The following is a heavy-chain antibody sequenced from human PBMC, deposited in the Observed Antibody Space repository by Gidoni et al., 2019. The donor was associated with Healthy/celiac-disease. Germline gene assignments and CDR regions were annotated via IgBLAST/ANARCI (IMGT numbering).Heavy chain of an antibody. V-gene: IGHV4-39*01. CDR3: ARQGGLYDSSGYYPDY. J-gene: IGHJ4*02. CDR2: IYYTGRN. CDR1: GGSTSSSSYY. D-gene: IGHD3-22*01. Sequence: QLQLQESCPRLLKPSETLSLPCPVSGGSTSSSSYYWGWIRQPPGKGLEGIGSIYYTGRNYYNPSLKSRSNISVETYKKQFSLKLRSVTDADTAVYYCARQGGLYDSSGYYPDYWGQGTLVTVSS.